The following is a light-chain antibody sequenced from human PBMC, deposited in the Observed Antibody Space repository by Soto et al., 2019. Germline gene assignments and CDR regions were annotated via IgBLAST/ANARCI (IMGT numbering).Light chain of an antibody. J-gene: IGLJ2*01. CDR2: DVS. CDR3: SSYTSSTTLV. CDR1: SSDVGGYNY. Sequence: QSALTQPASVSGSPGQSITISCTGTSSDVGGYNYVSWYQQHPGKAPKLMIYDVSDRPSGVSIRFSGSKSGNTASLTISGLQAEDEADYYCSSYTSSTTLVFGGGTKVTVL. V-gene: IGLV2-14*01.